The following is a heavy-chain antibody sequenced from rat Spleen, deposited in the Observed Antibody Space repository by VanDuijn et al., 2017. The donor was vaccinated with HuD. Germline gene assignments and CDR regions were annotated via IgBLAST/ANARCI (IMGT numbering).Heavy chain of an antibody. V-gene: IGHV2-47*01. Sequence: QVQLKESGPGLVQPSQTLSLTCTVSGLSLTSNSISWIRQPPGKGLEWMGVIWSSGGTDYNSALKSRLSISRDTSKSQVFLKMNSLQTDDTAIYFCTGLASSSYWGQGVMVTVSS. CDR3: TGLASSSY. D-gene: IGHD4-6*01. J-gene: IGHJ2*01. CDR2: IWSSGGT. CDR1: GLSLTSNS.